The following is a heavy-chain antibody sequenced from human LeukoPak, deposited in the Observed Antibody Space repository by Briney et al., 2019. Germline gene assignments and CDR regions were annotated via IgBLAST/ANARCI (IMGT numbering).Heavy chain of an antibody. V-gene: IGHV3-53*01. CDR3: AEEVGATYPTFDY. J-gene: IGHJ4*02. Sequence: PGGSLRLSCAASGFTFSTNHMTWVRQAPGKGPEWVSVIYSDGNTYYADSVRGRFTISRDNSKNTLYLQMNSLRAEDTAIYYCAEEVGATYPTFDYWGQGTLVTVSS. CDR1: GFTFSTNH. CDR2: IYSDGNT. D-gene: IGHD1-26*01.